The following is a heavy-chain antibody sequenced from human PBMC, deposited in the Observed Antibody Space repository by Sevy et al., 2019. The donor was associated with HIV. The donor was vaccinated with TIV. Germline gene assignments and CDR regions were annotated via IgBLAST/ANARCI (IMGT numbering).Heavy chain of an antibody. Sequence: GSLRLSCAASGFTFSSYGMHWVRQAPGKGLEWVAFIRYDGSNKYYADSVKGRFTISRDNSKNTLYLQMNSLRAEDTAVYYCAKSDSGSYALYYYYYMDVWGKGTTVTVSS. D-gene: IGHD1-26*01. J-gene: IGHJ6*03. CDR2: IRYDGSNK. V-gene: IGHV3-30*02. CDR1: GFTFSSYG. CDR3: AKSDSGSYALYYYYYMDV.